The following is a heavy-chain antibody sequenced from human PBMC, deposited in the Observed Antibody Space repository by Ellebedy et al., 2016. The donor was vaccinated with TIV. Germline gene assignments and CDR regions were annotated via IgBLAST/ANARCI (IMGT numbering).Heavy chain of an antibody. Sequence: AASVKVSCKASGYTFTSYGISWVRQAPGQGLEWMGWINPYNGNTTYVQKLQDRVTMTTDTSTSPAYMELRSLRSDDAAVYYCARDGPWGYHWFDPWGQGTLVTVSS. CDR3: ARDGPWGYHWFDP. J-gene: IGHJ5*02. CDR1: GYTFTSYG. D-gene: IGHD3-16*02. V-gene: IGHV1-18*01. CDR2: INPYNGNT.